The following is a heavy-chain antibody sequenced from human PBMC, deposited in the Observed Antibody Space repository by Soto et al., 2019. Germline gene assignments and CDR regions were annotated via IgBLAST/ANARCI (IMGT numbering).Heavy chain of an antibody. CDR1: GFPLSTYG. J-gene: IGHJ6*02. CDR2: ITGTGGNT. V-gene: IGHV3-23*01. Sequence: EVLLLESGGGLVQPGGSLRLSCAASGFPLSTYGMTWVRQAPGKGLEWVSAITGTGGNTYYVDSVKGRFTSSRDNSKNMLYLQVNSLRVEDTAVYYCARIRGYWYGLDVWGQGTTVTVSS. CDR3: ARIRGYWYGLDV.